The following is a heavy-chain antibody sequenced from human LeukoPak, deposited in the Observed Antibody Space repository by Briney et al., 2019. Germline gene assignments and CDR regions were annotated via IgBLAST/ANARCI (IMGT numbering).Heavy chain of an antibody. J-gene: IGHJ4*02. D-gene: IGHD6-13*01. CDR3: ARHHVAESVGIFDY. Sequence: HPSETLSLTCTVSGGSISSSTYYWGWIRQPPGKGLEWIGSIYYSGSTYYNPSLKSRVTISVNTSKNQFSLKLSSVTAADTAVYYYARHHVAESVGIFDYWGQGTLVTVSS. CDR1: GGSISSSTYY. CDR2: IYYSGST. V-gene: IGHV4-39*01.